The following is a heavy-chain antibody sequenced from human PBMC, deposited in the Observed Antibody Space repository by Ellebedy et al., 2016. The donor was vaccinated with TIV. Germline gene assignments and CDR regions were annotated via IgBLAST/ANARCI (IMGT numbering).Heavy chain of an antibody. D-gene: IGHD3-22*01. Sequence: GESLKIPCSVPGFTFSPYALHWVRQAPGKGLEYVSAFSSYGNKIYYADSVKGRFTISRDNSKKTLYLQMSGLRAEDTAVYYCVEMDIGHYYDSSVSPGGWDVWGQGTTVTVSS. V-gene: IGHV3-64D*06. CDR1: GFTFSPYA. J-gene: IGHJ6*02. CDR3: VEMDIGHYYDSSVSPGGWDV. CDR2: FSSYGNKI.